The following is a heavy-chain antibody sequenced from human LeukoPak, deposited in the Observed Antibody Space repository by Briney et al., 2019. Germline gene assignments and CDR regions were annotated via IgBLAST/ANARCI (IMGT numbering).Heavy chain of an antibody. Sequence: PGGSLRLSCAASGFTFSSYWMSWVRQAPGKGLEWVANIKQDGSEKYYVDSVKGRFTISRDNAKNSLYLQMNSLRAEDTAVYYCARDLIPFPTYYYGSGSLDYWGQGTLVTVSS. D-gene: IGHD3-10*01. CDR3: ARDLIPFPTYYYGSGSLDY. CDR1: GFTFSSYW. CDR2: IKQDGSEK. V-gene: IGHV3-7*01. J-gene: IGHJ4*02.